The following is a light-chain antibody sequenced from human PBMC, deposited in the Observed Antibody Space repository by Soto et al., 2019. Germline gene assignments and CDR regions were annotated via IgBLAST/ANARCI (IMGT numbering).Light chain of an antibody. Sequence: ESGSTQSPLTLSLSPAQRTTLSCRASQSVSSSYLAWYQQKPGQATRLLIYGASSRATGTPDRFSGSGSGTDFTLTISRLEPEDFAVYYCQQYDTSPPLTFGGGTKADIK. J-gene: IGKJ4*01. CDR3: QQYDTSPPLT. CDR1: QSVSSSY. V-gene: IGKV3-20*01. CDR2: GAS.